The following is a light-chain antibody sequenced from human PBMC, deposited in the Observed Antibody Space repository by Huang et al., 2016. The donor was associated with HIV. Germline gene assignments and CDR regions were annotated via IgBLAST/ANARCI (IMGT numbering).Light chain of an antibody. J-gene: IGKJ3*01. CDR1: QTMSSY. V-gene: IGKV1-39*01. Sequence: DIQMTQSPSSLSASVGDRVTITCRASQTMSSYLKWYQKKPGKAPKILIYATSSLQSGVPSRFGGSGSGKHFTLTIRSLQLEDFATYYCQQSYSTPFTFGPGTKVDIK. CDR3: QQSYSTPFT. CDR2: ATS.